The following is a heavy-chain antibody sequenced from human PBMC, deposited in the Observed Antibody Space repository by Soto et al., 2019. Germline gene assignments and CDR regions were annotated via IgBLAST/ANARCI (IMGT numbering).Heavy chain of an antibody. Sequence: SVKVSCKASGGTFSSYAISWVRQAPGQGLEWMGGIIPILGTANYAQKFQGRVTITADESTSTAYMELSSLRSEDTAVYYCATASATTVSYYYGMDVWGQGTTVTVSS. D-gene: IGHD2-15*01. V-gene: IGHV1-69*13. J-gene: IGHJ6*02. CDR2: IIPILGTA. CDR1: GGTFSSYA. CDR3: ATASATTVSYYYGMDV.